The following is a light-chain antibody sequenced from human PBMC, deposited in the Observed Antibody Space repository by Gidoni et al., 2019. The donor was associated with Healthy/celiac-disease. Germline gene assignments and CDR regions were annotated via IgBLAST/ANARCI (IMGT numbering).Light chain of an antibody. Sequence: SSELTQDPAVSVALGQTVRITCQGDSLRSYYASWYQQKPGQAPVLVIYGKNNRTSGIPDRFSGSSSGNTASLTITGAQAEDEADYYCNSRDSSGNHQGVFGGGTKLTVL. CDR3: NSRDSSGNHQGV. CDR2: GKN. J-gene: IGLJ3*02. V-gene: IGLV3-19*01. CDR1: SLRSYY.